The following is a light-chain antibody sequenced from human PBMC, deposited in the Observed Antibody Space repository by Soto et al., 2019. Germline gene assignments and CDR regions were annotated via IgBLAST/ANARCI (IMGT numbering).Light chain of an antibody. CDR3: QQCYMGWT. CDR2: DAS. J-gene: IGKJ1*01. CDR1: QSIGRF. Sequence: DIQVTQSPSTLCSCWLDIVTITCRASQSIGRFLAWYQHQPGKAPKLLIYDASTLESGVPSRFSGTGSGTEFTFSITSLQTEDFGTYYCQQCYMGWTFGQGTKVDIK. V-gene: IGKV1-5*01.